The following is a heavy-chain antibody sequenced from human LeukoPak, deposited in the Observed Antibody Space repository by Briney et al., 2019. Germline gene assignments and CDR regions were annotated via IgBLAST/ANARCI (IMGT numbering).Heavy chain of an antibody. CDR3: ARVGDSSGYPGPYWYFGL. D-gene: IGHD3-22*01. J-gene: IGHJ2*01. Sequence: SETLSLTCTVSGGSISSYYWSWIRQPPGKGLEWIGYIYYSGSTNYNPSLKSRVTISVDTSKNQFSLKLSSVTAADTAVYYCARVGDSSGYPGPYWYFGLWGRGTLVTVSS. CDR2: IYYSGST. V-gene: IGHV4-59*01. CDR1: GGSISSYY.